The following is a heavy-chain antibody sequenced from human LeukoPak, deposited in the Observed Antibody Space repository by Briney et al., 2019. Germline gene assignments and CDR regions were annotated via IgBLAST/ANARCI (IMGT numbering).Heavy chain of an antibody. D-gene: IGHD3-3*01. V-gene: IGHV4-59*01. J-gene: IGHJ4*02. CDR3: ARVVYITIFGVVRYYFDY. Sequence: PSETLSLTCTVSGGSISSYYWSWIRQPPGKGLEWIGYIYYSGSTNYNPSLKSRVTISVDTSKNQFSLKLSSVTAADTAVYYCARVVYITIFGVVRYYFDYWGQGTLVTVSS. CDR2: IYYSGST. CDR1: GGSISSYY.